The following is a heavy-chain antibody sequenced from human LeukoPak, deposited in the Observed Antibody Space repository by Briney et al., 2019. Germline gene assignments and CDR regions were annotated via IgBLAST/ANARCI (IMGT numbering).Heavy chain of an antibody. CDR3: ARDRSKVAGAFDI. J-gene: IGHJ3*02. CDR1: GFTFSSYA. Sequence: GGSLRLSCAASGFTFSSYAMSWVRQAPGKGLEWVANIKQDGSEKYYVDSVKGRFTISRDNAKNSLYLQMNSLRAEDTAVYYCARDRSKVAGAFDIWGQGTMVTVSS. CDR2: IKQDGSEK. D-gene: IGHD5-12*01. V-gene: IGHV3-7*01.